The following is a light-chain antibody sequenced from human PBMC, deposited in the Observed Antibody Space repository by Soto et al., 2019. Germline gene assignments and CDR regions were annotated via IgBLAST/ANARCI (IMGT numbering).Light chain of an antibody. CDR2: EVT. CDR3: SSWTTSTIRV. V-gene: IGLV2-14*01. J-gene: IGLJ3*02. CDR1: NSDVGGYNY. Sequence: QSALTQPASVSGSPGQSITLSCTGTNSDVGGYNYVSWYLHHPGKAPKLMIYEVTKRPSGVSNRFSGSKSGNTASLTISGLQAEDEADYYCSSWTTSTIRVFGGGTKVTVL.